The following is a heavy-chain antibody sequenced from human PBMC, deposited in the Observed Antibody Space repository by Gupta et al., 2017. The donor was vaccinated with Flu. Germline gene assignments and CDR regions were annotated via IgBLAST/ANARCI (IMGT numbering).Heavy chain of an antibody. CDR2: INPNSGDT. CDR1: GDTLTGYY. D-gene: IGHD1-26*01. J-gene: IGHJ4*02. Sequence: QVRRAQSGAEQQKPGASGKGSCKVAGDTLTGYYMHWVRQAPGQGLEWMGWINPNSGDTNYAQKFQGRVTMTRDTSISTAYMELRRLRSDDTAVYYCARSGSYSHFDYWGQGTLVTVSS. CDR3: ARSGSYSHFDY. V-gene: IGHV1-2*02.